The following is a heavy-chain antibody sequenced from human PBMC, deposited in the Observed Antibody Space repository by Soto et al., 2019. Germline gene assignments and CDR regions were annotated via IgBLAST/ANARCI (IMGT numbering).Heavy chain of an antibody. CDR2: IYYTGST. CDR3: AREKYYFGSGTLSGMDV. V-gene: IGHV4-59*01. D-gene: IGHD3-10*01. CDR1: GGSISSSY. J-gene: IGHJ6*02. Sequence: PSETLSLTSSVSGGSISSSYWSWIRQPPGKGLEWIGYIYYTGSTNYNPSLKSRVTISVDTSKNHFSLKLSSVTAADTAVYYCAREKYYFGSGTLSGMDVWGQGTTVTVSS.